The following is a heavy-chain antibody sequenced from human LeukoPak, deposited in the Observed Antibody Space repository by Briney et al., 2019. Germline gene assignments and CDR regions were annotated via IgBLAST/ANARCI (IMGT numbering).Heavy chain of an antibody. CDR3: ARSAGSSSWYEGYYFDY. D-gene: IGHD6-13*01. J-gene: IGHJ4*02. Sequence: GGSLRLSCAASGFTFSSYSMNWVRQAPGKGLEWVSYISSSSSTIYYADSVKGRFTISRDNAKNSLYLQMNSLRAEDTAVYYCARSAGSSSWYEGYYFDYWGQGTLVTVSS. V-gene: IGHV3-48*04. CDR1: GFTFSSYS. CDR2: ISSSSSTI.